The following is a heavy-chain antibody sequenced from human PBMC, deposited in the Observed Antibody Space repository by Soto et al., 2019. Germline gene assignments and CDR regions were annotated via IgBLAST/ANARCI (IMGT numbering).Heavy chain of an antibody. CDR3: ARSFFGELSSDLVAFDI. Sequence: SETLSLTCTVSGGSISSGGYYWSWIRQHPGKGLEWIGYIYYSGSTYYNPSLKSRVTISVDTSKNQFSLKLSSVTAADTAVYYCARSFFGELSSDLVAFDIWGQGTMVTVSS. D-gene: IGHD3-16*02. CDR1: GGSISSGGYY. J-gene: IGHJ3*02. V-gene: IGHV4-31*03. CDR2: IYYSGST.